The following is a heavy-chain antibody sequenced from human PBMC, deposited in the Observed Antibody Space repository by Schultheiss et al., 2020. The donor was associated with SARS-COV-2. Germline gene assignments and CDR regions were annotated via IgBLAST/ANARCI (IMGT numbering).Heavy chain of an antibody. V-gene: IGHV3-23*01. J-gene: IGHJ3*02. CDR2: ISGSGGST. Sequence: GGSLRLSCAASGFSFSDYHMSWIRQAPGKGLEWVSAISGSGGSTYYADSVKGRFTISRDNSKNTLYLQMNSLRAEDTAIYYCATTVTTDAFDIWGQGTTVTVSS. CDR3: ATTVTTDAFDI. D-gene: IGHD4-17*01. CDR1: GFSFSDYH.